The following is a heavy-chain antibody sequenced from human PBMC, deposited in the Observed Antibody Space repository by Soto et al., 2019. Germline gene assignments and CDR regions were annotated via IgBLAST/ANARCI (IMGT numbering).Heavy chain of an antibody. CDR1: GGTFSSYA. Sequence: SVKVSCKASGGTFSSYAISWVRQAPGQGLEWMGGIIPIFGTANYAQKFQGRVTITADKSTSTAYMELSSLRSEDTAVYYCAGASTVTSYGDFDYWGQGTLVTVSS. CDR3: AGASTVTSYGDFDY. CDR2: IIPIFGTA. D-gene: IGHD4-17*01. J-gene: IGHJ4*02. V-gene: IGHV1-69*06.